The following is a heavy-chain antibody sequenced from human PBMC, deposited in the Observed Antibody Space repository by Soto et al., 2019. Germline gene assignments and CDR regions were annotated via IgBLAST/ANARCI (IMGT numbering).Heavy chain of an antibody. CDR2: VSYSGST. D-gene: IGHD6-13*01. V-gene: IGHV4-59*01. J-gene: IGHJ4*02. Sequence: SETLSLTCTVSGGSISSYSWSWIRQPPGKGLAWIGYVSYSGSTNYNPSLKSRVTISIDTSKNQFSLKLSSVTAADTAVYYCARDLRKYTSSWYLGYWGQGTLVTVSS. CDR1: GGSISSYS. CDR3: ARDLRKYTSSWYLGY.